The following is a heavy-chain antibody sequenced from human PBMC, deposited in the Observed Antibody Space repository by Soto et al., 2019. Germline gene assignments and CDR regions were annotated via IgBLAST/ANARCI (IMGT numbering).Heavy chain of an antibody. CDR2: ISGSGGST. J-gene: IGHJ4*02. Sequence: PLGPLLLSSRPSGFTFSTYATSWVRQAPGKGLEWVSGISGSGGSTYYTDSVKGRFTISRDNSKRTLYLQMNSLRAEDTAVYYCAKDGPVSGTTPYSYDYWGQGTLVTVSS. CDR1: GFTFSTYA. V-gene: IGHV3-23*01. D-gene: IGHD2-2*01. CDR3: AKDGPVSGTTPYSYDY.